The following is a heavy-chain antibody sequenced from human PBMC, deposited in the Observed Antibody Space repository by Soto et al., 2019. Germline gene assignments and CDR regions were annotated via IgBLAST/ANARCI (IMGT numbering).Heavy chain of an antibody. D-gene: IGHD3-16*02. J-gene: IGHJ5*02. Sequence: NPSETLSLTCAVYGGSFSGYYWSWIRQPPGKGLEWIGEINHSGSTNYNPSLKSRVTISVDTSKNQFSLKLSSVTAADTAVYYCARPAGLWGSYRRIGNWFDPWGQGTLVTVSS. CDR2: INHSGST. CDR1: GGSFSGYY. V-gene: IGHV4-34*01. CDR3: ARPAGLWGSYRRIGNWFDP.